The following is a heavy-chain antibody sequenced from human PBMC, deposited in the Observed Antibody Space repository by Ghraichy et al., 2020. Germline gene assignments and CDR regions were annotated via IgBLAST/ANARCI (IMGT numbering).Heavy chain of an antibody. CDR3: ARVEKQWLPRFDY. CDR1: GGSISSGDYY. D-gene: IGHD6-19*01. CDR2: IYYSGST. J-gene: IGHJ4*02. Sequence: SETLSLTCTVSGGSISSGDYYWSWIRQPPGKGLEWIGYIYYSGSTYYNPSLKSRVTISVDTSKNQFSLKLSSVTAADTAVYYCARVEKQWLPRFDYWGQGTLVTVSS. V-gene: IGHV4-30-4*01.